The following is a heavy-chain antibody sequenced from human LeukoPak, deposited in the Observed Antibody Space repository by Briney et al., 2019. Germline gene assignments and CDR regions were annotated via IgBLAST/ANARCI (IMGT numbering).Heavy chain of an antibody. J-gene: IGHJ4*02. D-gene: IGHD2-15*01. CDR2: ISAYSGNT. CDR1: GYTFTGYY. Sequence: WASVKVSCKASGYTFTGYYMHWVRQAPGQGLEWMGWISAYSGNTNYAQKLQGRVTMTTDTSTSTAYMELRSLRSDDTAVYYCARDVGEGYCSGSSCSDYWGQGTLVTVSS. CDR3: ARDVGEGYCSGSSCSDY. V-gene: IGHV1-18*04.